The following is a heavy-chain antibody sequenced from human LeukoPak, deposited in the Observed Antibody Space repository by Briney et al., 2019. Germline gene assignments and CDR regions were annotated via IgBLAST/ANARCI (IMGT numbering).Heavy chain of an antibody. CDR1: GFIFSNYW. CDR2: IKSDGSST. Sequence: GGSLRLSCAGSGFIFSNYWMHWVRQAPGKGLVWVSRIKSDGSSTSYADSVKGRFTISRDNAKNTLYLQMNSLRAEDTAVYSCALGRTDSSGYDYFKYWGQGTLVTVSS. V-gene: IGHV3-74*01. CDR3: ALGRTDSSGYDYFKY. D-gene: IGHD3-22*01. J-gene: IGHJ4*02.